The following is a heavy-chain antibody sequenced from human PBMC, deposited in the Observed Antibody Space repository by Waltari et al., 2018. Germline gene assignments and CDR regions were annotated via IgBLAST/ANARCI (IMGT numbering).Heavy chain of an antibody. V-gene: IGHV3-7*01. CDR3: ARDVGNVGGNY. CDR1: GFTFSDYW. J-gene: IGHJ4*02. Sequence: EVQLVESGGGLVQPGGSLRLSCLVSGFTFSDYWMSWVRQAPGKGLEGVANIKQDGRDIYYADSVKGRFTISRDNAKNSLYLQMNSLRAEDTAVYYCARDVGNVGGNYWGQGTLVTVSS. D-gene: IGHD3-10*01. CDR2: IKQDGRDI.